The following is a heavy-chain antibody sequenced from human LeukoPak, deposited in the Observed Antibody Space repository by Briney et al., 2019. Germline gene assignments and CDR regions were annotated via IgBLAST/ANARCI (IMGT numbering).Heavy chain of an antibody. CDR1: DGSISSSSYY. J-gene: IGHJ4*02. D-gene: IGHD4-17*01. Sequence: SETLSLTCTVSDGSISSSSYYWGWIRQPPGKGLEWIGSIYYSGSTYYNPSLKSRVTISVDTSKNQFSLKLSSVTAADTAVYYCADGPTVTTSDYWGQGALVTVSS. CDR3: ADGPTVTTSDY. V-gene: IGHV4-39*07. CDR2: IYYSGST.